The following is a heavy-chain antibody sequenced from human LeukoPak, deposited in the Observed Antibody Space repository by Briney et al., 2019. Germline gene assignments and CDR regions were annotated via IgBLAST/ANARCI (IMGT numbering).Heavy chain of an antibody. V-gene: IGHV5-51*01. CDR2: IFPGDSEI. D-gene: IGHD3-16*02. J-gene: IGHJ6*02. CDR1: VYSFTSYW. CDR3: ATSTGRTIGGVIVSDYYDGMDV. Sequence: GESLKISCKGSVYSFTSYWIGWVRQLPGKGLEWMGIIFPGDSEIRSNPSFQGQVTISPDKSISTAYLQWSSVKASETAMYSCATSTGRTIGGVIVSDYYDGMDVWGQGTPVTVSS.